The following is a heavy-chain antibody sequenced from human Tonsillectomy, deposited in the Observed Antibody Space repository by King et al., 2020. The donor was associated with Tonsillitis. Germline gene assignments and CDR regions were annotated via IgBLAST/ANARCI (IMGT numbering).Heavy chain of an antibody. CDR1: GGTLTNYA. CDR3: ARDPGDTVTTVRFGQKGFDI. J-gene: IGHJ3*02. CDR2: IIPTHGLE. Sequence: QVQLVQSGSEVKKPGSSVKVSCKASGGTLTNYAISWVRQAPGQGLEWLGRIIPTHGLELYAQRFQGRVTITADKFSNTAYMELSSLTSEDTAMYYCARDPGDTVTTVRFGQKGFDIWGKGTMVSVSS. V-gene: IGHV1-69*09. D-gene: IGHD4-17*01.